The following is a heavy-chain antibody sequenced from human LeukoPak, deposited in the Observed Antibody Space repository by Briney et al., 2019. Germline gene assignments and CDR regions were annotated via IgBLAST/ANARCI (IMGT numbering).Heavy chain of an antibody. CDR3: ARGLGPYSTTWYPPLRY. J-gene: IGHJ4*02. Sequence: ASVKVSCKPSGFTFTTYDINWVRQATGQGLEWMGWMNPGGGDTGYAQRFQGRVTMTRDTSISTAYMELSSLRSEDAAVYYCARGLGPYSTTWYPPLRYWGQGTLVTVSS. D-gene: IGHD2/OR15-2a*01. CDR2: MNPGGGDT. CDR1: GFTFTTYD. V-gene: IGHV1-8*01.